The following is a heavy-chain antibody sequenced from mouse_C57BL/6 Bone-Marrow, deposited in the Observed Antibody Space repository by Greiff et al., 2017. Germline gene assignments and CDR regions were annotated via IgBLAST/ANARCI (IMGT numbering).Heavy chain of an antibody. V-gene: IGHV1-19*01. Sequence: VQLQQSGPVLVKPGASVKMSCKASGYTFTDYYMNWVKQSHGKSLEWIGVINPYNGGTSYNQKFKGKATLTVDKSSSTAYMALNRLTSEDSAVYYCAYGSSPYYFDYWGRGTALTVSS. CDR2: INPYNGGT. CDR1: GYTFTDYY. CDR3: AYGSSPYYFDY. J-gene: IGHJ2*01. D-gene: IGHD1-1*01.